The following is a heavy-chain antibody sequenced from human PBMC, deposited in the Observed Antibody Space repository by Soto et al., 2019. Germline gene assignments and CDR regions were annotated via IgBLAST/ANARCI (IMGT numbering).Heavy chain of an antibody. J-gene: IGHJ4*02. CDR2: IIPIFGTA. V-gene: IGHV1-69*13. CDR3: ARYWLDYNPVFALDY. CDR1: GGTFSSYA. Sequence: ASVKVSCKASGGTFSSYAISWVRQAPGQGLEWMGGIIPIFGTANYAQKFQGRVTITADESTSTAYMELSSLRSEDTAVYYCARYWLDYNPVFALDYWGQGTLVTVSS. D-gene: IGHD4-4*01.